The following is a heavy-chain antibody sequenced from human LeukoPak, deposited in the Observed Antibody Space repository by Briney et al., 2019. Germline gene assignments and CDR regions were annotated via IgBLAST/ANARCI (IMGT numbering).Heavy chain of an antibody. CDR1: GGSISSYY. CDR3: ARLNCSGGSCYLGGFHFDY. D-gene: IGHD2-15*01. V-gene: IGHV4-59*08. CDR2: IYYSGST. Sequence: SETLSLTCTVSGGSISSYYWSWIRQPPGKGLEWIGYIYYSGSTNYNPSLKSRVTISVDTSKNQFSLKLSSVTAADTAVYYCARLNCSGGSCYLGGFHFDYWGQGTLVTVSS. J-gene: IGHJ4*02.